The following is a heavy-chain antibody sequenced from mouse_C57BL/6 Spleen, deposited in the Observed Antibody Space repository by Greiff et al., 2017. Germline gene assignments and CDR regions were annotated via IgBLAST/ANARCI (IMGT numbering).Heavy chain of an antibody. CDR2: IAPNSGGT. CDR3: TRSYYGSSYYFDY. J-gene: IGHJ2*01. Sequence: VQLQQPGAELVKPGASVKLSCKASGYTFTSYWMHWVKQRPGRGLEWIGRIAPNSGGTKYNEKFKSKATLTVDKPTSTAYMQLSRLTSEDSAVYYCTRSYYGSSYYFDYWGQGTTLTVSS. CDR1: GYTFTSYW. V-gene: IGHV1-72*01. D-gene: IGHD1-1*01.